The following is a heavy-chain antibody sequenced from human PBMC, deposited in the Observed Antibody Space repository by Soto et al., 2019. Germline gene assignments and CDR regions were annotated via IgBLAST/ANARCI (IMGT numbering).Heavy chain of an antibody. V-gene: IGHV3-30*18. D-gene: IGHD6-25*01. CDR3: ANGGYPYY. CDR2: ISYDGSNK. Sequence: GGSLRLSCAASGFTFSSYGMHWVRQAPGKGLEWVAVISYDGSNKYYADSVKGRFTISRDNSKNTLYLQMNSLRAEDTAVYYCANGGYPYYWGQGTLVTVSS. J-gene: IGHJ4*02. CDR1: GFTFSSYG.